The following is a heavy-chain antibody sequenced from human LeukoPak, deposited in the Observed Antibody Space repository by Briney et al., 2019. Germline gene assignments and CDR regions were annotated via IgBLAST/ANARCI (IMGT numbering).Heavy chain of an antibody. V-gene: IGHV4-61*02. CDR3: ARGQYSSSWYNWFDP. D-gene: IGHD6-13*01. CDR2: IYTSGST. J-gene: IGHJ5*02. CDR1: GGSISSGSYY. Sequence: SQTLSLTCTVSGGSISSGSYYWSWIRQPAGKGLEWIGRIYTSGSTNYNPSLKSRVTISVDTSKNQFSLKLSSVTAADTAVYYCARGQYSSSWYNWFDPWGQGTLVTVSS.